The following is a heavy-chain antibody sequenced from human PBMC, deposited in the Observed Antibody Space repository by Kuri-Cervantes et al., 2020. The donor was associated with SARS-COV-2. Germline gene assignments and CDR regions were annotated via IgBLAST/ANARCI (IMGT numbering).Heavy chain of an antibody. J-gene: IGHJ4*02. D-gene: IGHD6-13*01. V-gene: IGHV3-74*01. CDR2: INPDGSYT. CDR3: AKDIAGAAAGTGVDY. CDR1: GFTFSGHW. Sequence: GESLKISCAASGFTFSGHWIHWVRQAPGKGLVWVSRINPDGSYTNNADSVKGRFTLSRDNAKNMLFLQMNSLRAEDTAVYYCAKDIAGAAAGTGVDYWGQGTLVTVSS.